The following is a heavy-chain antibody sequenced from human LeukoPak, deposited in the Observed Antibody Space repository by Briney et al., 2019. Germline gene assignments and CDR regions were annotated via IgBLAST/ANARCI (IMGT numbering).Heavy chain of an antibody. CDR3: ARDSSPYYYGSGSHDY. CDR2: ISYDGSNK. Sequence: GRSLRLSCAASGFTFSSYAMHWVRQAPGKGLEWVAVISYDGSNKYHADSVKGRFTISRDNSKNTLYLQMNSLRAEDTAVYYCARDSSPYYYGSGSHDYWSQGTLVTVSS. CDR1: GFTFSSYA. J-gene: IGHJ4*02. V-gene: IGHV3-30*04. D-gene: IGHD3-10*01.